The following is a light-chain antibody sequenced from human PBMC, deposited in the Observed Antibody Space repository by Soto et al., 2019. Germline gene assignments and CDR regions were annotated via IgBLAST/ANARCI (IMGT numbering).Light chain of an antibody. CDR1: QSVSSSY. CDR3: QQHINWPLT. J-gene: IGKJ4*01. CDR2: GTS. Sequence: EIVLTQSPGTLSLSPGESATLSCRASQSVSSSYLSWYQQKPGQAPRLLIHGTSDRATGIPDRFSGSGSGTDFTLTITSLEPEDFAVYYCQQHINWPLTFGGGTKVEIK. V-gene: IGKV3D-20*02.